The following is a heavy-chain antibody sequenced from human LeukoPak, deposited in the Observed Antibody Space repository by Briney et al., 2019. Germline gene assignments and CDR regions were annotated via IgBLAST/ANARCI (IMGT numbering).Heavy chain of an antibody. CDR3: ARDQNRGVAVAGTGGRGFDP. CDR2: INPNSGGT. J-gene: IGHJ5*02. V-gene: IGHV1-2*02. CDR1: GYTFTGYY. D-gene: IGHD6-19*01. Sequence: ASVKVSRKASGYTFTGYYMHWVRQAPGQGLEWMGWINPNSGGTNYAQKFQGGVTMTRDTSISTAYMELSRLRSDDTAVYYCARDQNRGVAVAGTGGRGFDPWGQGTLVTVSS.